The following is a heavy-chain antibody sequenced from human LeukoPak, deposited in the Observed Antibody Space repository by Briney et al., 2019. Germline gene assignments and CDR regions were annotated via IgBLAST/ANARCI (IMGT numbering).Heavy chain of an antibody. J-gene: IGHJ4*02. CDR2: ISYDGSNK. CDR3: ARGITIFGVVIRAPEYYFDY. CDR1: GSTFSSYA. V-gene: IGHV3-30-3*01. D-gene: IGHD3-3*01. Sequence: GGSLRLSSAASGSTFSSYAMHWVRQAPGKGLEWVAVISYDGSNKYYADSVKGRFTISRDNSKNTLYLQMNSLRAEDTAVYYCARGITIFGVVIRAPEYYFDYWGQGTLVTVSS.